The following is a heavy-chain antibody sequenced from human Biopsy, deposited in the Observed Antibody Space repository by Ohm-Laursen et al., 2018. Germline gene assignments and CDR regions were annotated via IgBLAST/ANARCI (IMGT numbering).Heavy chain of an antibody. CDR3: ARMDCSGGSCHYYSYGMDV. Sequence: GTLSLTCSVSGGSISSYYWSWIRQPPGKGLECIGNIHHSGSTNYNPSLKSRLTISVDTSKNQFSLKLSSVTAADTAVYHCARMDCSGGSCHYYSYGMDVWGQGTTVTVSS. D-gene: IGHD2-15*01. CDR2: IHHSGST. J-gene: IGHJ6*02. CDR1: GGSISSYY. V-gene: IGHV4-4*09.